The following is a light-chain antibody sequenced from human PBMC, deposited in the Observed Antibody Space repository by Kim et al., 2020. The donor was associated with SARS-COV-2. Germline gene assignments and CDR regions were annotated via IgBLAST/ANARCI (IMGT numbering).Light chain of an antibody. Sequence: PGDGATLSCRASQSVTRNNLAWYPQRPGQAPRLLIYAASRRAAGIPDRFSGSGSGADFTLTISRLEPEDFAVYYCQQYGGSPSLTFGQGTRLEIK. J-gene: IGKJ5*01. CDR2: AAS. CDR1: QSVTRNN. V-gene: IGKV3-20*01. CDR3: QQYGGSPSLT.